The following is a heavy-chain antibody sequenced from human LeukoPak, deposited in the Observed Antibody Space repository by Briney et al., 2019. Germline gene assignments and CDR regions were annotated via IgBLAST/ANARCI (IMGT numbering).Heavy chain of an antibody. J-gene: IGHJ5*02. CDR3: AREAIPLLEWLLYGWFDP. CDR2: INTNTGNP. Sequence: ASVKVSCKAPGYTFTSYAMNWVRQAPGQGLEWMGWINTNTGNPTYAQGFTGRFVFSLDTSVSTAYLQISSLKAEDTAVYYCAREAIPLLEWLLYGWFDPWGQGTLVTVSS. V-gene: IGHV7-4-1*02. D-gene: IGHD3-3*01. CDR1: GYTFTSYA.